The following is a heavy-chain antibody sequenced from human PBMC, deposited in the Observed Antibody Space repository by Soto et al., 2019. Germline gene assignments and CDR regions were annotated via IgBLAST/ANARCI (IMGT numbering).Heavy chain of an antibody. Sequence: QVQLVQSGAEVKKPGASVKVSCKASGYTFTSYGISWVRQAPGQGLEWMGWISAYNGNTNYAQKLQGRVTMTTDTATSTAYMELRSLRSDDTAVYYCARHRTGYAVEPGYYYGMDVWGQGTTVTVSS. D-gene: IGHD2-2*01. J-gene: IGHJ6*01. CDR2: ISAYNGNT. CDR3: ARHRTGYAVEPGYYYGMDV. V-gene: IGHV1-18*01. CDR1: GYTFTSYG.